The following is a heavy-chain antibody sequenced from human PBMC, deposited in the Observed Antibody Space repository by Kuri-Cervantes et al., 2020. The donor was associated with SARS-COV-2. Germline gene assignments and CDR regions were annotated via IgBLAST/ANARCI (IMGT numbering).Heavy chain of an antibody. D-gene: IGHD2-21*01. CDR1: GFTFSSFA. V-gene: IGHV3-30-3*01. CDR3: ARDRVGVHDC. Sequence: GESLKISCAASGFTFSSFAIHWVRQAPGKGLEWVAIISYDGNNTYYADSVKGRFTISRDNPRNTLYLQMNSLRTEDTAIYYCARDRVGVHDCWGQGTLVTVSS. CDR2: ISYDGNNT. J-gene: IGHJ4*02.